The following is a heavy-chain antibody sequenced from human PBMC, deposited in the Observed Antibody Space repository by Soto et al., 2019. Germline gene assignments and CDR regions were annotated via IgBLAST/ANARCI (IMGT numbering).Heavy chain of an antibody. CDR2: IYYSGST. Sequence: SETLSLTCTVSGGSISSYYWSWIRQPPGKGLEWIGYIYYSGSTNYNPSLKSRVTISVDTSKNQFSLKLSSVTAADTAVYYCARRRPTTVTGSSYYYYYMDVWGKGTTVTVSS. D-gene: IGHD4-17*01. CDR3: ARRRPTTVTGSSYYYYYMDV. V-gene: IGHV4-59*08. J-gene: IGHJ6*03. CDR1: GGSISSYY.